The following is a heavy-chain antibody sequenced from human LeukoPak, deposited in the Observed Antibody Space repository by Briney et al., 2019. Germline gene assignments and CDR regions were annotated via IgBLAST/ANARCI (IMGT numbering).Heavy chain of an antibody. CDR3: ARAGNYYGRHTNWFDP. D-gene: IGHD3-10*01. J-gene: IGHJ5*02. Sequence: GGSLRLSCAASGFTFSSYWMSWVRQAPGKGLEWVANIKQDGSEKYYVDSVKGRFTISRDNAKNSLYLQMNSLRAEDTAVYYCARAGNYYGRHTNWFDPWGQGTLVTVSS. CDR2: IKQDGSEK. CDR1: GFTFSSYW. V-gene: IGHV3-7*01.